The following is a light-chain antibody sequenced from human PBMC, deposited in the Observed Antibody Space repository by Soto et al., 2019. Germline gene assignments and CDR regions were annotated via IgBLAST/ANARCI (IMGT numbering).Light chain of an antibody. CDR1: QDISNY. V-gene: IGKV1-33*01. Sequence: DIQMTQSPSSLSASVGDRVTITCRASQDISNYLNWYQQRPGKAPKLLIYDASNLERGVPSRFSGTRSGTHFTFAITSLQPEDVAKYYCQQSDSLPITFAQGTRLEIK. J-gene: IGKJ5*01. CDR2: DAS. CDR3: QQSDSLPIT.